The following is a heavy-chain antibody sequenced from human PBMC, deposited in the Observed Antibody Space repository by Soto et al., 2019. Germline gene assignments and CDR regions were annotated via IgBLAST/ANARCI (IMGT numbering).Heavy chain of an antibody. CDR1: GGSISSSSYY. V-gene: IGHV4-39*01. CDR2: IYYSGST. CDR3: ARSLGTMIVVVITTMGAFDI. J-gene: IGHJ3*02. D-gene: IGHD3-22*01. Sequence: QLQLQESGPGLVKPSETLSLTCTVSGGSISSSSYYWGWIRQPPGKGLEWIGSIYYSGSTYYNPSLKSRVTISVDTSKNQFSLKLSSVTAADTAVYYCARSLGTMIVVVITTMGAFDIWGQGTMVTVSS.